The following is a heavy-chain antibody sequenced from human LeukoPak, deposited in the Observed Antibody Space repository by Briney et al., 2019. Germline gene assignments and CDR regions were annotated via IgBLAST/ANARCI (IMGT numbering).Heavy chain of an antibody. V-gene: IGHV5-51*01. CDR1: GFSFTSYW. D-gene: IGHD3-10*01. CDR3: ARHYHYGSGSYYDPYNWFDP. CDR2: IYPGDSDT. J-gene: IGHJ5*02. Sequence: GESLKISCKGSGFSFTSYWLGWVRQMPGKGLEWMGIIYPGDSDTRYSPSFQGQVTISADKSISTAYLQWSSLKASDTAMYYCARHYHYGSGSYYDPYNWFDPWGQGTLVTVSS.